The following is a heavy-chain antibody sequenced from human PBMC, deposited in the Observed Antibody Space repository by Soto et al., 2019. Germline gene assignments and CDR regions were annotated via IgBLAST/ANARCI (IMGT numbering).Heavy chain of an antibody. Sequence: QVQLVQSGAEVKKPGSSVKVSCKASGGTFSSYAISWVRQAPGQGLEWMGGIIPIFGTANYAQKFQGRVTTTAEASMSRACMGLSSVSSEDRDVYYCAGSGVIVVVVAAYDAFDIWGQWTMVTVSS. D-gene: IGHD2-15*01. CDR1: GGTFSSYA. J-gene: IGHJ3*02. CDR2: IIPIFGTA. V-gene: IGHV1-69*01. CDR3: AGSGVIVVVVAAYDAFDI.